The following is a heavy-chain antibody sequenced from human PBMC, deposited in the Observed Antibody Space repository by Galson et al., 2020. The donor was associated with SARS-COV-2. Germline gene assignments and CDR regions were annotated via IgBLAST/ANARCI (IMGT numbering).Heavy chain of an antibody. J-gene: IGHJ4*02. CDR3: ARDNYDSSGYYGSDY. D-gene: IGHD3-22*01. CDR2: IWYDGSNK. Sequence: GGSLRLSCAASGFTFSSYGMHWVRQAPGKGLEWVAVIWYDGSNKYYADSVKGRFTISRDNSKNTLYLQMNSLRAEDTAVYYCARDNYDSSGYYGSDYWGQGTLVTVSS. CDR1: GFTFSSYG. V-gene: IGHV3-33*01.